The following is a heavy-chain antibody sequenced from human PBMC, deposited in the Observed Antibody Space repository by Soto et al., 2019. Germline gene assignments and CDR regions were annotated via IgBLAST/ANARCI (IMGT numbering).Heavy chain of an antibody. V-gene: IGHV6-1*01. CDR2: TYYRSKWYN. Sequence: PSQTLSLTCVISGDSVSSDIAAWNWIRQSPSGGLEWLGRTYYRSKWYNDYATSVKSRISIDPDTSKNHFSLQLNSVTPEDTAVCYCARVSAVDWFDPWGQGTLVTVSS. D-gene: IGHD6-19*01. CDR1: GDSVSSDIAA. CDR3: ARVSAVDWFDP. J-gene: IGHJ5*02.